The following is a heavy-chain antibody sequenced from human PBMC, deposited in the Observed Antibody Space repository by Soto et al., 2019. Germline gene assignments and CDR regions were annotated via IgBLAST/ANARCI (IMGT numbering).Heavy chain of an antibody. CDR3: ARDGDPGYSFWSGPLGGGRFDP. V-gene: IGHV1-69*12. J-gene: IGHJ5*02. CDR2: IVPLFGTA. CDR1: VGTFGNTA. D-gene: IGHD3-3*01. Sequence: QVQLVQSGAEVKEPGSSVNVSCKTSVGTFGNTAVTWVRQVPGQGLEWIGGIVPLFGTANYAQKFRGRVMITADESTSTAYMDLSSLRSDDTAIYYCARDGDPGYSFWSGPLGGGRFDPWGQGTLVTVSS.